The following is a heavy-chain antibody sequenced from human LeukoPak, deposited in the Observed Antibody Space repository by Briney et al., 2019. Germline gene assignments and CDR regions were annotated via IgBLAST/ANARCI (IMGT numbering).Heavy chain of an antibody. Sequence: GRSLRLSCAASGFTFNEYAMHWVRQAPGKGLEWVSGISWDSSDIAYADSVRGRFTISRDNAKNSLYLQMNSLRIEDTALYSCVKTGCSSTKCYTNYWGQGTLVTVSS. J-gene: IGHJ4*02. CDR1: GFTFNEYA. CDR2: ISWDSSDI. D-gene: IGHD2-2*02. CDR3: VKTGCSSTKCYTNY. V-gene: IGHV3-9*01.